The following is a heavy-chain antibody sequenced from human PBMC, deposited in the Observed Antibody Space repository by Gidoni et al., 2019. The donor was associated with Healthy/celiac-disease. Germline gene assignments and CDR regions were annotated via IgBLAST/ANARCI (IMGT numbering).Heavy chain of an antibody. J-gene: IGHJ4*02. Sequence: QITLKASGPPLVQPTQTLTLTCTFPGCSLSPSAVGVCWIRQPPGKALEWLALMYWNDDKRYRPSLKSRLTITKDTSNNQVVLTMTNMDPVDSGTYYCAHIERARSQWVDYWGQGTLVTVSS. D-gene: IGHD1-26*01. V-gene: IGHV2-5*01. CDR1: GCSLSPSAVG. CDR2: MYWNDDK. CDR3: AHIERARSQWVDY.